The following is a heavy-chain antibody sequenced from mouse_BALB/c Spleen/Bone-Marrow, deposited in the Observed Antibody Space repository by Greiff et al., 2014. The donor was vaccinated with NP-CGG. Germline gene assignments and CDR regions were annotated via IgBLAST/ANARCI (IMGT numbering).Heavy chain of an antibody. V-gene: IGHV1-54*01. Sequence: QVQLQQPGAELVRPGTSVKVSCKASGYAFTNYWIEWIKQKPGQGLEWIGVINPGSGGINYNEKFKGKATLTADKSSSTAYMQLSSLTSDDSAVYFCARELVRGMDYWGQGTSVTVSS. CDR2: INPGSGGI. CDR1: GYAFTNYW. J-gene: IGHJ4*01. D-gene: IGHD1-1*01. CDR3: ARELVRGMDY.